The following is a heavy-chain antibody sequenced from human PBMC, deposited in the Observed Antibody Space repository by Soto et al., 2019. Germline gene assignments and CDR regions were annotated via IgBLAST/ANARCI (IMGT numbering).Heavy chain of an antibody. Sequence: QVPLVQSGAEVKKSGASVKVSCKASGYTFSDYFIQWLRQAPGQGLEWVAWINPKTAATNYAKKFQDRVTVTSDTSFSTAYLELTRLRPDVTALYYCARIKWGLDYYSGMDVWGQGTAVTVSS. CDR2: INPKTAAT. CDR3: ARIKWGLDYYSGMDV. D-gene: IGHD1-26*01. CDR1: GYTFSDYF. J-gene: IGHJ6*02. V-gene: IGHV1-2*02.